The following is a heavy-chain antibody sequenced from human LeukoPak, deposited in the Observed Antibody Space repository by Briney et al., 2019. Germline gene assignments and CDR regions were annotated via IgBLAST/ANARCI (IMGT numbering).Heavy chain of an antibody. CDR1: GGSISSGGYY. V-gene: IGHV4-31*03. Sequence: SQTLSLTCTVSGGSISSGGYYWSWLRQHPGKGLEWIGYIYYSGSTYYNPSLKSRVTISVDTSKNQFSLKLSSVTAADTAVYYCARGSITMVRGVILNWGQGTLVTVSS. D-gene: IGHD3-10*01. CDR3: ARGSITMVRGVILN. CDR2: IYYSGST. J-gene: IGHJ4*02.